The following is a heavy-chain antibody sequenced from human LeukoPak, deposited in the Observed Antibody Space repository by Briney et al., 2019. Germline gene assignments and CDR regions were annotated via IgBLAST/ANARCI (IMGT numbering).Heavy chain of an antibody. CDR1: GYTFTGYY. J-gene: IGHJ4*02. D-gene: IGHD2-15*01. CDR3: ARATSTAATDGRDSY. CDR2: INPNSGGT. Sequence: ASVKVSCKASGYTFTGYYMHWVRQAPGQGLEWMGWINPNSGGTNYAQKFQGRVTMTRDTSISTAYMELSGLRSDDTAVYYCARATSTAATDGRDSYWGQGTLVTVSS. V-gene: IGHV1-2*02.